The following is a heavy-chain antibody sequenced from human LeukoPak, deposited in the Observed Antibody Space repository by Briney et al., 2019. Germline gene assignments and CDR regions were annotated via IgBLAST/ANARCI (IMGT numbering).Heavy chain of an antibody. D-gene: IGHD2-15*01. CDR3: AKDALKGSRGKGDY. V-gene: IGHV3-48*03. CDR1: GFTFSSYE. J-gene: IGHJ4*02. Sequence: PGGSLRLSCAASGFTFSSYEMNWVRQAPGKGLEWVSYISSSGSTIYYADSVKGRFTISRDNSKNTLYLQMNSLRAEDTAVYYCAKDALKGSRGKGDYWGQGTLVTVSS. CDR2: ISSSGSTI.